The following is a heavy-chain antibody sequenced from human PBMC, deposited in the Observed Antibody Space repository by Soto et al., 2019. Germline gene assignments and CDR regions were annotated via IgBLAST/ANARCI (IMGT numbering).Heavy chain of an antibody. CDR1: GGSISSYY. Sequence: SETLSLTCTVSGGSISSYYWSWIRQPAGKGLEWIGRIYISGSTNYNPSLKSRVTLSVDTSKNQFSLKLSSVTAADTAVYYCARERRYRDWLLVFDYWGQGALVTVSS. CDR3: ARERRYRDWLLVFDY. CDR2: IYISGST. J-gene: IGHJ4*02. D-gene: IGHD3-9*01. V-gene: IGHV4-4*07.